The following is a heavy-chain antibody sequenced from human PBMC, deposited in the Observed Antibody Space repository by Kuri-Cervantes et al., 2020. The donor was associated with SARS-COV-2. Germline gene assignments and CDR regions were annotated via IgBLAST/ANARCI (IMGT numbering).Heavy chain of an antibody. V-gene: IGHV3-30-3*01. Sequence: GSLRLSCAASGFTFISYYMHWVRQAPGKGLEWVAVISYDGSIKYYADSVKGRFTISRDNSKNTLYLQMYSLRDEDTAVYYCATTYCSRINCPDYYYGVDVWGQGTTVTVSS. J-gene: IGHJ6*02. D-gene: IGHD2-2*01. CDR3: ATTYCSRINCPDYYYGVDV. CDR2: ISYDGSIK. CDR1: GFTFISYY.